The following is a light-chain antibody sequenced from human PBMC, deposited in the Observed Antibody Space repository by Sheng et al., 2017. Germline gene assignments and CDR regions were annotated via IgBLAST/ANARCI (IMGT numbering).Light chain of an antibody. V-gene: IGKV1-5*03. CDR3: QHYNGNSMT. CDR1: QSISNW. J-gene: IGKJ5*01. CDR2: KSS. Sequence: DIQMTQSPSTLSAFVGDRVTITCRASQSISNWLAWYQQKPGKAPKLLIYKSSTLETGVPSRFSGSGSGSEFTLTISSLHPDDFASYYCQHYNGNSMTFGQGTRLEIK.